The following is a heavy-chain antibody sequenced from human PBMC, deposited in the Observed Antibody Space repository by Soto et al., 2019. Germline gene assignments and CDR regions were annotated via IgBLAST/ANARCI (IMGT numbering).Heavy chain of an antibody. D-gene: IGHD3-3*01. CDR3: ARGATIFGVVIIPRFVDY. V-gene: IGHV1-2*04. CDR2: INPNSGGT. J-gene: IGHJ4*02. CDR1: GYTFTGYY. Sequence: ASVKVSCKASGYTFTGYYMHWVRQAPGQGLEWMGWINPNSGGTNYAQKFQGWVTMTRDTSISTAYMELSRLRSDDTAVYYCARGATIFGVVIIPRFVDYWGQGTLVTVSS.